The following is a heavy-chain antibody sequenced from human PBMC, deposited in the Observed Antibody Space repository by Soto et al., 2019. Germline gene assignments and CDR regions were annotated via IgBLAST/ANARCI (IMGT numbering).Heavy chain of an antibody. J-gene: IGHJ4*02. CDR3: AHRKTGYNYFDY. CDR1: AFSLSTRGVG. D-gene: IGHD1-1*01. V-gene: IGHV2-5*02. CDR2: IYWDDDK. Sequence: QITLKESGPTLVKPTQTLTLTCTFSAFSLSTRGVGVGWIRQPPGKALEWLALIYWDDDKRYSPSLKSRLTITKDTSKNQVVLKMTNMDPVDTATYYCAHRKTGYNYFDYWGQGTLLTVSS.